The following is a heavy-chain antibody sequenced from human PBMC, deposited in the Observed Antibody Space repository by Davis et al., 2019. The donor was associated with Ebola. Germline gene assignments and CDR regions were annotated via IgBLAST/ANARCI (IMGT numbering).Heavy chain of an antibody. D-gene: IGHD3-10*01. V-gene: IGHV4-59*01. J-gene: IGHJ6*02. Sequence: PSETLSLTCTVSGGSISSYYWSWIRQPPGKGLEWIGYIYYSGSTNYNPSLKSRVTISVDTSKNQFSLKLSSVTAADTAVYYCARVGSGSYDLYYYYYGMDVWGQGTTVTVSS. CDR3: ARVGSGSYDLYYYYYGMDV. CDR2: IYYSGST. CDR1: GGSISSYY.